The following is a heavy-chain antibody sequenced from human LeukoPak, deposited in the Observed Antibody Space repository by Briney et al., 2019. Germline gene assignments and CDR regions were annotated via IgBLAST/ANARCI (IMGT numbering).Heavy chain of an antibody. J-gene: IGHJ4*02. CDR2: INHSGST. V-gene: IGHV4-34*01. CDR3: ARPGIAAAGEGLDY. CDR1: GGAFSGFY. Sequence: SETLSLTCAVYGGAFSGFYWSWVRQPPGEGVGGVGEINHSGSTNYNPSLKSRVTISVDTSKNQFSLKLTSVTAADTAVYYCARPGIAAAGEGLDYWGQGTLVTVSS. D-gene: IGHD6-13*01.